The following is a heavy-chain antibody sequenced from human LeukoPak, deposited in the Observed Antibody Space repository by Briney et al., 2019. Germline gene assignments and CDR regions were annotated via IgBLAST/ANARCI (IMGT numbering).Heavy chain of an antibody. CDR1: GGPIRSYY. V-gene: IGHV4-59*13. CDR2: FYYSGST. Sequence: AETLSLPCTVSGGPIRSYYWSWIRQPPGKGREGFGYFYYSGSTNYTPSLKSRVTISVDTAKNQFYLKMSCVTAADTAVYYCAREDKYQLLSLWGQGTLVTVSS. CDR3: AREDKYQLLSL. D-gene: IGHD2-2*01. J-gene: IGHJ4*02.